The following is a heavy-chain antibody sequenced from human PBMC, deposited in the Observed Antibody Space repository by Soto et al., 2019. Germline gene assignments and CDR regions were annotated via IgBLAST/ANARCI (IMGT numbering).Heavy chain of an antibody. CDR3: ARAYYDSSGYSGFFDY. CDR2: ITYSGGAT. J-gene: IGHJ4*02. Sequence: GGSLRLSCAASGFTFSNYDMTWVRQAPGKGLEWVSTITYSGGATYYADSVKGRFTISRDNSKNTLYLQMNSLRAEDTAVYYCARAYYDSSGYSGFFDYWGQGTLVTVSS. CDR1: GFTFSNYD. D-gene: IGHD3-22*01. V-gene: IGHV3-23*01.